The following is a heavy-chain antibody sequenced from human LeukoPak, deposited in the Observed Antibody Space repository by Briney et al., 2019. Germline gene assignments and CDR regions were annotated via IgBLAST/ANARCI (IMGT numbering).Heavy chain of an antibody. CDR1: GFTFRNLA. CDR2: ISGVGGST. CDR3: AKLESVYYFDS. V-gene: IGHV3-23*01. Sequence: PGGSLRLSCAASGFTFRNLAMTWVRQAPGKGLEWVSSISGVGGSTYYADSVKGRFTISRDNSKNTLFLQMNSLRAEDTAIYYCAKLESVYYFDSWGQGTLVTVSS. J-gene: IGHJ4*02.